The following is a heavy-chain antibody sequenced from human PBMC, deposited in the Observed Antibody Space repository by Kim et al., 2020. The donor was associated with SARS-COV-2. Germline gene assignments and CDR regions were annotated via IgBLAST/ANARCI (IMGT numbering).Heavy chain of an antibody. CDR3: AREEQRLSLYYYGRDV. Sequence: GGSLRLSCAASGLTCSYYSMNWVRQAPGKGLEWVSYISSSSSTIYYADSVKGRFTVSRDNAKNSLYMQMNSLRDEDTAEYYCAREEQRLSLYYYGRDVWG. D-gene: IGHD6-19*01. CDR2: ISSSSSTI. J-gene: IGHJ6*01. V-gene: IGHV3-48*02. CDR1: GLTCSYYS.